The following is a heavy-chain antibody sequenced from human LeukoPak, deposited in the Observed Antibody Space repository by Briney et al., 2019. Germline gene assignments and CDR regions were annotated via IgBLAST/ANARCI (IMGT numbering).Heavy chain of an antibody. CDR2: IRYDGSNK. CDR3: AKEYGHYYDSSGAPDY. D-gene: IGHD3-22*01. CDR1: GFTFSSYG. Sequence: GGSLRLSCAASGFTFSSYGMHWVRQAPGKGLEWVAFIRYDGSNKYYADSVKGRFTISRDNSKNTLYLQMNSLRAEDTAVYYCAKEYGHYYDSSGAPDYWGQGTLVTVSS. V-gene: IGHV3-30*02. J-gene: IGHJ4*02.